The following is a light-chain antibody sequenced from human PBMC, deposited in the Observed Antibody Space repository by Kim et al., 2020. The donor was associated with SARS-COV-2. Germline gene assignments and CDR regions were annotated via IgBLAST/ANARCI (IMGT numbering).Light chain of an antibody. J-gene: IGLJ3*02. V-gene: IGLV1-40*01. CDR3: QSYDISLSGWV. Sequence: QRVTISCTGSSSNIGAGYDVHWYQQLPKTAPKVLIYGNSNRPSGVPDRFSGSKSGTSASLAITGLQAEDEADYYCQSYDISLSGWVFGGGTQLTVL. CDR1: SSNIGAGYD. CDR2: GNS.